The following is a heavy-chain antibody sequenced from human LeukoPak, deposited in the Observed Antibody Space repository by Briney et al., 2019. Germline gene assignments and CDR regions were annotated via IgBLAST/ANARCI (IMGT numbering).Heavy chain of an antibody. V-gene: IGHV3-7*01. CDR1: GFAFANYW. CDR3: TRDIVYLQLEY. CDR2: IGKDGSEQ. J-gene: IGHJ4*02. D-gene: IGHD2-15*01. Sequence: GGSLRLSCAASGFAFANYWMVWVRQAPGKGLEWVASIGKDGSEQAYADSVKGRFTISRDNARNSLHLQMSSLRVEDTATYYCTRDIVYLQLEYWGQGALVSVSS.